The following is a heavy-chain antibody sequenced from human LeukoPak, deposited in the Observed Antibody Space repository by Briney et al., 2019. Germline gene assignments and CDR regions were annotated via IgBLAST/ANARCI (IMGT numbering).Heavy chain of an antibody. CDR2: ISSSGSTI. Sequence: GGSLTLSCAASGFTFSSYELNWVRQAPRKELAWVSYISSSGSTIYYADSVKGRFTISRDNAKNALYLQMNSLKAEDTAVYYCARDSSGYYHFDYWGQGTLVTVSS. V-gene: IGHV3-48*03. D-gene: IGHD3-22*01. J-gene: IGHJ4*02. CDR1: GFTFSSYE. CDR3: ARDSSGYYHFDY.